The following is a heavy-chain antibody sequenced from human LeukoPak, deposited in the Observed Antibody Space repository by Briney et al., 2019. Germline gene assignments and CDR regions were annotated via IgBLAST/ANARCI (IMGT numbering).Heavy chain of an antibody. Sequence: PGGSLRLSCAASGFTFSNAWMSWVRQAPGKGLEWVGRIKSKTDGGTTDYAAPVKGRFTISRDDSKNTLYLQMNSLKTEDTAVYYCTTDVGSGYYYYFDYWGQGTLVTVSS. D-gene: IGHD3-22*01. V-gene: IGHV3-15*01. CDR3: TTDVGSGYYYYFDY. J-gene: IGHJ4*02. CDR2: IKSKTDGGTT. CDR1: GFTFSNAW.